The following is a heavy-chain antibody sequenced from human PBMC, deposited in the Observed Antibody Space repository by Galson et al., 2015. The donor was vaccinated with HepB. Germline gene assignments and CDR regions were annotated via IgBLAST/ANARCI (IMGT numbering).Heavy chain of an antibody. D-gene: IGHD3-16*01. CDR3: AKDASRLALYYYSYMDA. Sequence: SLRLSCAASGFTFSHYGMHWVCQAPGKGLEWVAVISYDANNKYHADSVRGRFTISRDNSKTTLDLQMNSLRAEDTAVYYCAKDASRLALYYYSYMDAWGKGTRVTVSS. CDR2: ISYDANNK. CDR1: GFTFSHYG. J-gene: IGHJ6*03. V-gene: IGHV3-30*18.